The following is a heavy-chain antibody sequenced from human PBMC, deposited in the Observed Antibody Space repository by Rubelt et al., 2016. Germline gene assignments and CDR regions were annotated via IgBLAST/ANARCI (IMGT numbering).Heavy chain of an antibody. J-gene: IGHJ5*02. CDR1: GFTVSSNY. CDR2: IYSGGST. Sequence: EVQLVESGGGLIQPGGSLRLSCAASGFTVSSNYMSWVRQAPGKGLEWVSVIYSGGSTYYADSVKGRFTISRDNSKNTLYLQMNSLRAEDTAVYYCARDRYCSSTSCWGFDPWGQGTLVTVSS. CDR3: ARDRYCSSTSCWGFDP. D-gene: IGHD2-2*01. V-gene: IGHV3-66*03.